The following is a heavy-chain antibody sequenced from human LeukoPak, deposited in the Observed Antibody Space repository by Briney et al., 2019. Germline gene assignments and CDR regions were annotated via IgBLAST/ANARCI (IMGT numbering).Heavy chain of an antibody. CDR2: IWYDGGNK. D-gene: IGHD3-22*01. J-gene: IGHJ4*02. V-gene: IGHV3-33*08. Sequence: HPGGSLRLSCAASGFAFSSYGMHWVRQAPGKGLEWVAVIWYDGGNKYYADSVKGRFTISRDNSKNTLYLQMNSLRAEDTAVYYCARGPHGLLGYFDYWGQGTLVTVSS. CDR1: GFAFSSYG. CDR3: ARGPHGLLGYFDY.